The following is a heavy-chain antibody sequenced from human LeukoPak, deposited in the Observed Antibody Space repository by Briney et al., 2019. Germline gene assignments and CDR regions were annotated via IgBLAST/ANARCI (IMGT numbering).Heavy chain of an antibody. CDR3: ARTGTVGAKVAFDI. Sequence: PETLSLTCTVSGGSISSYYWSWIRQPPGKGLEWIGYIYYSGSTNYNPSLKSRVTISVDTSKNQFSLKLSSVTAADTAVYYCARTGTVGAKVAFDIWGQGTMVTVSS. J-gene: IGHJ3*02. CDR1: GGSISSYY. V-gene: IGHV4-59*01. D-gene: IGHD1-26*01. CDR2: IYYSGST.